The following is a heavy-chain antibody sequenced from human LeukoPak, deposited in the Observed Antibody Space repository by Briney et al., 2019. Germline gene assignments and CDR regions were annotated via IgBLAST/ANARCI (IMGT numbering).Heavy chain of an antibody. J-gene: IGHJ6*02. Sequence: GGSLRLSCAASGFIFSNYAMTWVRQAPGKGLEWVSVISDSGGSTYYAGSVKGRFTISRDNSKNTLYLQMNSLRAEDTAVYYCARSGSSSSSYYGMDVWGQGTTVTVSS. CDR2: ISDSGGST. D-gene: IGHD6-6*01. CDR1: GFIFSNYA. CDR3: ARSGSSSSSYYGMDV. V-gene: IGHV3-23*01.